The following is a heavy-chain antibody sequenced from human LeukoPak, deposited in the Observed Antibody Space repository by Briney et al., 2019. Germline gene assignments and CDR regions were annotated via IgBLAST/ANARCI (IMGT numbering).Heavy chain of an antibody. CDR3: ARELWFANAPGSWLDP. Sequence: SQTLSLTCVVSGDSISSGAYSWSWVRQPPGKGLEWIGYIFHTGSTFYNPSLKSRVTISVDNSKNQFSLRLSSVTAADTAVYYCARELWFANAPGSWLDPWGQGALVTVSS. CDR1: GDSISSGAYS. V-gene: IGHV4-30-2*01. D-gene: IGHD2-21*01. CDR2: IFHTGST. J-gene: IGHJ5*02.